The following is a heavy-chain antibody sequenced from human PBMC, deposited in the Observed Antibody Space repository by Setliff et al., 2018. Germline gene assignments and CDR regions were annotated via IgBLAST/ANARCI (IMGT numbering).Heavy chain of an antibody. CDR1: GESFSGHY. Sequence: TLSLTCAVYGESFSGHYWSWIRQPPGKGLEWIGEINHSGSTNYNPSLKSRVTISVDTSKNQFSLKLSSVAAADTAVYYCARHALSFDSAWDVWGKGTTVTVSS. CDR3: ARHALSFDSAWDV. V-gene: IGHV4-34*01. J-gene: IGHJ6*04. D-gene: IGHD3-9*01. CDR2: INHSGST.